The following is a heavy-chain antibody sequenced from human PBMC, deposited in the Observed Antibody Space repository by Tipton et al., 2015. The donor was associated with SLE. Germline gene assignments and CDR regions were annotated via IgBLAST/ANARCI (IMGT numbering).Heavy chain of an antibody. Sequence: TLSLTCDVSGGSLSNYYWTWIRQPPGKGLEWIGYIYYSGSTYYNPSLESRVTISIDRSQNQFSLELSSVTAADTAVYYCARHPARPDAFDIWGQGTMVTVSS. CDR2: IYYSGST. J-gene: IGHJ3*02. CDR1: GGSLSNYY. CDR3: ARHPARPDAFDI. V-gene: IGHV4-59*08.